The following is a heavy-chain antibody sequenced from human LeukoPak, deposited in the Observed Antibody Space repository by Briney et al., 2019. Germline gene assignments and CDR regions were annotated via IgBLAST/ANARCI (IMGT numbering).Heavy chain of an antibody. CDR2: INSDGSST. V-gene: IGHV3-74*01. Sequence: GGSLRLSCAASGFTFSSYWMHWVRQAPGKGLVWVSRINSDGSSTSYADSVKGRFTISGDNAKNTLYLQMNSLRAEDTAVYYCARTALAYYSGYMSYYFDYWGQGTLVTVSS. CDR3: ARTALAYYSGYMSYYFDY. CDR1: GFTFSSYW. D-gene: IGHD3-22*01. J-gene: IGHJ4*02.